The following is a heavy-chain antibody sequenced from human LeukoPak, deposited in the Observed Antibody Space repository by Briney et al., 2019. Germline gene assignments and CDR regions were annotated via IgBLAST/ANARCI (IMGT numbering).Heavy chain of an antibody. CDR1: GASVSSYY. Sequence: SETLSLTCTVSGASVSSYYWNWIRQPAGKGLEWIGRIYTGGSTNYNPSLKSRVTMSVDTSKNQFSLKLSSVTAADTAVYYCAGTTYYYDSTLAYWGQGTLVTASS. D-gene: IGHD3-22*01. CDR3: AGTTYYYDSTLAY. J-gene: IGHJ4*02. V-gene: IGHV4-4*07. CDR2: IYTGGST.